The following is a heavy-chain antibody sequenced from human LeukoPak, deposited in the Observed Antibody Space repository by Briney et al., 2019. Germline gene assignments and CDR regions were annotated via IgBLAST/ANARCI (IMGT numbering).Heavy chain of an antibody. CDR1: GFTFSSYW. CDR3: AGGADYDPFGYYYMDV. D-gene: IGHD3-16*01. V-gene: IGHV3-74*01. J-gene: IGHJ6*03. Sequence: GGSLRLSCAASGFTFSSYWMHWVRQAPGKGLVWVSRINTDGSSTSYADSVKGRFTISRDNAKNTLYLQMNSLRAEDTAVYYCAGGADYDPFGYYYMDVWGKGTTVTVSS. CDR2: INTDGSST.